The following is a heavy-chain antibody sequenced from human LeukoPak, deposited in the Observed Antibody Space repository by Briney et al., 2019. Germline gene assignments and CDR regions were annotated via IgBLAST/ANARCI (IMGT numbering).Heavy chain of an antibody. Sequence: PGGSLRLSCAASGFTFSSYAMSWVRQAPGKGLEWVSAISGSGGSTYYADSVKGRFTISRDNSKNTLYLQMNSLRAEDTAVYYCAKDHDILTGFGIYYFDYRGQGTLVTVSS. CDR2: ISGSGGST. J-gene: IGHJ4*02. CDR1: GFTFSSYA. CDR3: AKDHDILTGFGIYYFDY. D-gene: IGHD3-9*01. V-gene: IGHV3-23*01.